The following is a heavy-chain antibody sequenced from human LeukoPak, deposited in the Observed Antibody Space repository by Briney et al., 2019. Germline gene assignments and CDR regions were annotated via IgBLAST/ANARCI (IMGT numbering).Heavy chain of an antibody. CDR2: INHSGST. J-gene: IGHJ4*02. CDR1: GGSFSGYC. V-gene: IGHV4-34*01. D-gene: IGHD2-2*02. Sequence: PSETLSLTCAVYGGSFSGYCWSWIRQPPGKGLEWIGEINHSGSTNYNPSLKSRVTISVDTSKNQFSLKLSSVTAADTAVYYCARGTVDIVVVPAAIVTSGVFDYWGQGTLVTVSS. CDR3: ARGTVDIVVVPAAIVTSGVFDY.